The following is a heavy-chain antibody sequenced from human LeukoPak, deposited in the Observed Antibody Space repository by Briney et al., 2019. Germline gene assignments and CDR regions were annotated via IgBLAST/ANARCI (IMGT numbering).Heavy chain of an antibody. J-gene: IGHJ3*02. Sequence: SETLSLTCTVSGGSISSYYWSWIRQPPGKGLEWTGYIYYSGSTNYNPSLKSRVTISVDTSKNQFSLKLSSVTAADTAVYYCANTGRADAFDIWGQGTMVTVSS. D-gene: IGHD2-8*02. CDR1: GGSISSYY. CDR2: IYYSGST. CDR3: ANTGRADAFDI. V-gene: IGHV4-59*08.